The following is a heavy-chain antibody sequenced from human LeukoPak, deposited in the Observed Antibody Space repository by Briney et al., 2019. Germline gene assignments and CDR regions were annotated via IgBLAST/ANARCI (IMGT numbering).Heavy chain of an antibody. D-gene: IGHD3-10*01. V-gene: IGHV4-61*02. CDR1: GGSMSSGSYY. CDR3: ARDPVERRGSGSYPVY. Sequence: SETLSLTCTVSGGSMSSGSYYWSWIRQPAGKGPEWIGRIYTSGSTNYNPSLKSRVTISVDTSKNQFSLKLSSVTAADTAVYYCARDPVERRGSGSYPVYWGQGTLVTVSS. J-gene: IGHJ4*02. CDR2: IYTSGST.